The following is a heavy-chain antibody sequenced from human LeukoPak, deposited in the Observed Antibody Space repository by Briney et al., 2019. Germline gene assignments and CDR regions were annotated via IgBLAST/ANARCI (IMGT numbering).Heavy chain of an antibody. D-gene: IGHD5-18*01. CDR1: GFTFSSYG. V-gene: IGHV3-30*03. J-gene: IGHJ3*02. Sequence: GRSLRLSCAASGFTFSSYGMHWVRQAPGKGLEWVAVISYDGSNKYYADSVKGRFTISRDNSKNTLYLQMNSLRAEDTAVYYCARDSDTAMVMGAFDIWGQGTMVTVSS. CDR2: ISYDGSNK. CDR3: ARDSDTAMVMGAFDI.